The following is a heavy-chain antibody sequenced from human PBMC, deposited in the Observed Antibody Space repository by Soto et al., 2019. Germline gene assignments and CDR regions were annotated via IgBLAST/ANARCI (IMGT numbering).Heavy chain of an antibody. CDR2: IIPIFGTA. CDR3: ARLITMIVVVIDRPPDAFDI. J-gene: IGHJ3*02. Sequence: SVKLSCKASGGTLSSYAISWARQAPGQGLEWMGGIIPIFGTANYAQKFQGRVTITADESTSTAYMELSSLRSEDTAVYYCARLITMIVVVIDRPPDAFDIWGQGTMVTVSS. D-gene: IGHD3-22*01. V-gene: IGHV1-69*13. CDR1: GGTLSSYA.